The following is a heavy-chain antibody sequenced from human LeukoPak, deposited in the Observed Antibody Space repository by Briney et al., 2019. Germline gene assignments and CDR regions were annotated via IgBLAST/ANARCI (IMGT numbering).Heavy chain of an antibody. Sequence: SETLSLTCNVSGGAFSTYHWTWIRQPPGKGLEWIGYIHPSGTTNYNPSLKSRVTTSVDTSKNQFSLRLSSVTAADTAVYYCVRPGQSSWWVYFDYWGQGTVVTVSS. J-gene: IGHJ4*02. V-gene: IGHV4-4*09. CDR3: VRPGQSSWWVYFDY. CDR1: GGAFSTYH. D-gene: IGHD2-15*01. CDR2: IHPSGTT.